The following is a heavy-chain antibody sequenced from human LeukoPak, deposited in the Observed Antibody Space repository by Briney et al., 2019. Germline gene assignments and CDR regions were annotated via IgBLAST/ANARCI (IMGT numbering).Heavy chain of an antibody. Sequence: PGGSLRLSCAASGFTFSSYDMHWVRQAPGKGLEWVAVISYDGSNKYYADSVKGRFTISRDNSKNTLYLQMNSLRAEDTAVYYCAKDREYSSGWFHAFDIWGQGTMVTVSS. CDR1: GFTFSSYD. V-gene: IGHV3-30*18. D-gene: IGHD6-19*01. CDR2: ISYDGSNK. CDR3: AKDREYSSGWFHAFDI. J-gene: IGHJ3*02.